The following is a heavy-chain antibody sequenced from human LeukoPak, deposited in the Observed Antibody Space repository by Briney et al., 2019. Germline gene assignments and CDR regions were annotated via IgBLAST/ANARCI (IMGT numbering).Heavy chain of an antibody. CDR3: ARERDYYDSSGYLNY. V-gene: IGHV3-33*01. J-gene: IGHJ4*02. Sequence: GSLRLSCAASGFTFSVYGMHWVRQAPGKGLEWVAVIWNDGSNKNYADSVKGRFTISRDNSKNTLYLQMNSLRAADTAVYYCARERDYYDSSGYLNYWGQGALVTVSS. CDR1: GFTFSVYG. D-gene: IGHD3-22*01. CDR2: IWNDGSNK.